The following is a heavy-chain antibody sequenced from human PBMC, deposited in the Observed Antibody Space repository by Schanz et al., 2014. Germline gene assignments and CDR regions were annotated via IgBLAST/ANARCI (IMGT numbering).Heavy chain of an antibody. V-gene: IGHV7-4-1*02. J-gene: IGHJ4*02. CDR2: INTNTGNP. CDR1: GYTFTDYA. D-gene: IGHD3-10*01. Sequence: QVRLVQSGAEVKKPGASVRVSCKASGYTFTDYAMNWVRQAPGQGLEWMGWINTNTGNPTYAQGFTGRFVFSLDTSVSTAYLQISNLKAEDTAIYYCAKGESAIRGFWSAYWGQGTLVTVSS. CDR3: AKGESAIRGFWSAY.